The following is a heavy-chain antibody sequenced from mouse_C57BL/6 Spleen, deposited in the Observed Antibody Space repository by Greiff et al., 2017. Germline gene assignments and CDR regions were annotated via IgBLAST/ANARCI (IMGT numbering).Heavy chain of an antibody. D-gene: IGHD2-3*01. J-gene: IGHJ3*02. V-gene: IGHV5-4*01. CDR1: GFTFSSYA. CDR2: ISDGGSYT. Sequence: EVQVVESGGGLVKPGGSLKLSCAASGFTFSSYAMSWVRQTPEKRLEWVATISDGGSYTYYPDNVKGRFTISRDNAKNNLYLQMSHLKSEDTAMYYCARDRGYYEKWGQGTLVTVSA. CDR3: ARDRGYYEK.